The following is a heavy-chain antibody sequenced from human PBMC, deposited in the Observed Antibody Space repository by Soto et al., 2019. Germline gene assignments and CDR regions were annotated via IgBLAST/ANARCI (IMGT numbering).Heavy chain of an antibody. D-gene: IGHD1-26*01. CDR1: GGSTSSYY. CDR2: NSYSGST. Sequence: QVQLQESGPGLVKPSETLSLTCTVTGGSTSSYYWSWLWQPPGKGLEWIGYNSYSGSTDYNPSLKSRVTISVDTSKNQFSLKLSSATAADTAVYYCARHGGSYSFDYWGQGTLVTVSS. CDR3: ARHGGSYSFDY. V-gene: IGHV4-59*08. J-gene: IGHJ4*02.